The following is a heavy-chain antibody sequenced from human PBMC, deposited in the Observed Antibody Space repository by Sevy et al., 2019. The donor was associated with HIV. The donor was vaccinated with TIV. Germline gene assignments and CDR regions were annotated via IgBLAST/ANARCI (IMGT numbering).Heavy chain of an antibody. D-gene: IGHD3-22*01. CDR2: ISAYNGNT. Sequence: ASVKVSCKASGYTFTSYGISWVRQAPGQGLEWMGWISAYNGNTNYAQKLQGRVTMTTDTSTSTAYMELRSLRSDDTAVYYCARDQQRAYYYDSSGYYAPEPWVYWGQGTLVTVSS. CDR1: GYTFTSYG. CDR3: ARDQQRAYYYDSSGYYAPEPWVY. J-gene: IGHJ4*02. V-gene: IGHV1-18*01.